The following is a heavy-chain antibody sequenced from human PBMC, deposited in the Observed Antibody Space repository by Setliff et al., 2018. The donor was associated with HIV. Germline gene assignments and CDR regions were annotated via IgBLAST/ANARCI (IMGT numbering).Heavy chain of an antibody. CDR2: IYTSGFT. J-gene: IGHJ4*02. CDR1: GVSINRTDHY. V-gene: IGHV4-61*05. CDR3: VGGLRSRSQGHFDY. Sequence: SETLSLTCSVSGVSINRTDHYWGWIRQPPGKGLEWIGYIYTSGFTNYNPSLKSRVTMSVDTSKNQFSLRLSSVTAADTAVYYCVGGLRSRSQGHFDYWGQGTLVTVSS. D-gene: IGHD5-12*01.